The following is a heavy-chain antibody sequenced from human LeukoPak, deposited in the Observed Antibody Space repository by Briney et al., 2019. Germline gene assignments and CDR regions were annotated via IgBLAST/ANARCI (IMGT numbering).Heavy chain of an antibody. D-gene: IGHD4-17*01. Sequence: GGSLRLSCAASGFTFSSYSMNWVRQAPGKGLEWVSSISSISYIYYADSVKGRFTISRDTAKNPLYLQMNSLRAEDTAVYYCARDQYGDYALDYWGQGTLGTVSS. CDR1: GFTFSSYS. J-gene: IGHJ4*02. V-gene: IGHV3-21*01. CDR3: ARDQYGDYALDY. CDR2: ISSISYI.